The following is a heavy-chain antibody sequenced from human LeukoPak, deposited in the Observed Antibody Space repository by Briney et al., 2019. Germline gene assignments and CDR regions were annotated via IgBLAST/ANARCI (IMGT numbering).Heavy chain of an antibody. Sequence: SQTLSLTCAISGDNVSSNNAAWNWIRQSPSRGLEWLGRTYYRSKWYSDYAVSVKSRIAINPDTSKNQFSLHLNSVTPEDTAVYFCARDRAGYSRGWYPFDYWGQGTLVAVSS. J-gene: IGHJ4*02. CDR2: TYYRSKWYS. CDR1: GDNVSSNNAA. CDR3: ARDRAGYSRGWYPFDY. V-gene: IGHV6-1*01. D-gene: IGHD6-19*01.